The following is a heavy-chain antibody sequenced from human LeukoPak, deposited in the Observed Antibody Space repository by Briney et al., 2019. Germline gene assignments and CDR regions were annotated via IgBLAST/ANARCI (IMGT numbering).Heavy chain of an antibody. CDR2: IYPGDSDT. D-gene: IGHD1-26*01. CDR3: ARQQGGGSYLGDAFDI. Sequence: GESVKISCKGSGYSFTSYWIGWVRQMPGKGLEWMGIIYPGDSDTRYSPSFQGQVTISADKSISTAYLQWSSLKASDTAMYYCARQQGGGSYLGDAFDIWGQGTMVTVSS. V-gene: IGHV5-51*01. J-gene: IGHJ3*02. CDR1: GYSFTSYW.